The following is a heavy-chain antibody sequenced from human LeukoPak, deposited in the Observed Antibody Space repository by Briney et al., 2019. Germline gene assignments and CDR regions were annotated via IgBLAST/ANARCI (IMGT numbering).Heavy chain of an antibody. J-gene: IGHJ4*02. CDR1: GFTYTSSA. CDR2: IDLGSDNT. Sequence: GALMRVCCKAAGFTYTSSAVQWGREAGRQRLEWIGRIDLGSDNTDYAEKFQERVTITRDMSTTTDYMELSSLRSEDTAVYYCAADIDYYDGSGYYKNFDYWGRGTLVTVSS. V-gene: IGHV1-58*01. CDR3: AADIDYYDGSGYYKNFDY. D-gene: IGHD3-22*01.